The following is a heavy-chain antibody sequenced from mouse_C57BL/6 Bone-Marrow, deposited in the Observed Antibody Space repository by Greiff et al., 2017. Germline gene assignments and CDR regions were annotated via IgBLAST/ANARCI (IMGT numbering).Heavy chain of an antibody. Sequence: QVQLQQPGAELVKPGASVKLSCKASGYTFTSYWITWVKQRPGQGLEWIGDIYPGSGSTNYNEKFKSKATLTADTSSSTAYMQLSSLTSEDSAVFCGAKDGNSGYFDVWGTGTTVTVSA. CDR3: AKDGNSGYFDV. V-gene: IGHV1-55*01. CDR2: IYPGSGST. D-gene: IGHD2-1*01. J-gene: IGHJ1*03. CDR1: GYTFTSYW.